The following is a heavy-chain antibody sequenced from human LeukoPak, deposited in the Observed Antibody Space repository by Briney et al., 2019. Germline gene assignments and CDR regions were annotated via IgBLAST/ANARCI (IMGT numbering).Heavy chain of an antibody. Sequence: PGGSLRLSCAASGFTFSSYSMNSVRQAPGKGLEWVSSISSSSSYIYYADSVKGRFTISRDNAKNSLYLQMNSLRAEDTAVYYCARVPARIAAAGINWFDPWGQGTLVTVSS. CDR3: ARVPARIAAAGINWFDP. D-gene: IGHD6-13*01. CDR2: ISSSSSYI. CDR1: GFTFSSYS. J-gene: IGHJ5*02. V-gene: IGHV3-21*01.